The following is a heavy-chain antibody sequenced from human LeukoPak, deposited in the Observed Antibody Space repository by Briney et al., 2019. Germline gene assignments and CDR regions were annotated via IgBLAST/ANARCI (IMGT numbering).Heavy chain of an antibody. CDR1: GYTFTSYY. CDR3: ARDRALLWFGESYVDY. CDR2: INPSGGST. J-gene: IGHJ4*02. V-gene: IGHV1-46*01. Sequence: GSVKVSCKASGYTFTSYYMHWVRQAPGQGLEWMGIINPSGGSTSYAQKFQGRVTMTRDTSTSTVYMELSSLRSEDTAVYYCARDRALLWFGESYVDYWGQGTLVTVSS. D-gene: IGHD3-10*01.